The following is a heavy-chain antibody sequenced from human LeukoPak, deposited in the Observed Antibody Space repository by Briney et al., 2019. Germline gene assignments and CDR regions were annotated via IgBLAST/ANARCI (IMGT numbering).Heavy chain of an antibody. CDR1: GYTFTGYY. CDR2: INPNSGGT. D-gene: IGHD6-13*01. CDR3: AGTISSSWYSQSVC. J-gene: IGHJ3*01. V-gene: IGHV1-2*02. Sequence: GASVKVSCKASGYTFTGYYMHWVRQAPGQGLEWIGWINPNSGGTNYAQKFQGRVTMTRDTSISTAYMELSRLRSDDTAVYYCAGTISSSWYSQSVCWGQGTMVTVSS.